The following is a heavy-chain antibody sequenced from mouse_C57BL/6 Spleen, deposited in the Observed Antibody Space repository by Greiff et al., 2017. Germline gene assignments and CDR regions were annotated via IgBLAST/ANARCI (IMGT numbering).Heavy chain of an antibody. Sequence: QVQLKESGAELMKPGASVKLSCKATGYTFTGYWIEWVKQRPGHGLEWIGEMLPGSGSTNYNAKFKGKATFTADTSSNPAYMQLSSLTTEDSAIYYCASYYDYGGVSWFAYWGQGTLVTVSA. D-gene: IGHD2-4*01. CDR1: GYTFTGYW. CDR2: MLPGSGST. V-gene: IGHV1-9*01. J-gene: IGHJ3*01. CDR3: ASYYDYGGVSWFAY.